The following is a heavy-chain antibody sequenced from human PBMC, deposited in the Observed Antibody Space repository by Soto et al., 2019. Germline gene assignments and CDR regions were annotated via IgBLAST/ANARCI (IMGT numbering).Heavy chain of an antibody. CDR1: RDTFTSYY. CDR3: ARSSGGNFGIIIEGTNWFAP. CDR2: INPHGGST. V-gene: IGHV1-46*01. D-gene: IGHD1-26*01. Sequence: ASVKVSCKAPRDTFTSYYINWVRQAPGQGLEWMGVINPHGGSTAYAQKFKGRVTLTRDTSASTVYMEVSSLTSEDTAMYYCARSSGGNFGIIIEGTNWFAPWGQGTLVTVPS. J-gene: IGHJ5*02.